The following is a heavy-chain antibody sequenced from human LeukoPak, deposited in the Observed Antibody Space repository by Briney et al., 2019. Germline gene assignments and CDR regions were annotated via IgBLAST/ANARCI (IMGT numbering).Heavy chain of an antibody. Sequence: GGSLRLSCAASGFTFSSYEMNWVRQAPGKGLEWVSYISSGGTTIYYADSVKGRFTISRDNAKNSLYLQMNSLRAEDTAVYYCARDAQQLAFDYWGQGTLVTVSS. CDR1: GFTFSSYE. V-gene: IGHV3-48*03. D-gene: IGHD6-13*01. J-gene: IGHJ4*02. CDR2: ISSGGTTI. CDR3: ARDAQQLAFDY.